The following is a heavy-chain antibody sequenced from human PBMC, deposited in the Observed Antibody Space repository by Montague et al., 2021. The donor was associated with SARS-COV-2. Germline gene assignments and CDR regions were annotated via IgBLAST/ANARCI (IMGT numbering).Heavy chain of an antibody. CDR3: AREISGPDYFDY. CDR2: IYYSGNT. CDR1: GGSISSNY. Sequence: SETLSLTCTVSGGSISSNYWNWIRQPPGRGLEWIGYIYYSGNTNYNPSLESRVTISADTSKNHFSLKLRSVTAADTAVYYCAREISGPDYFDYWGQGTLVTVSS. D-gene: IGHD3-10*01. J-gene: IGHJ4*02. V-gene: IGHV4-59*01.